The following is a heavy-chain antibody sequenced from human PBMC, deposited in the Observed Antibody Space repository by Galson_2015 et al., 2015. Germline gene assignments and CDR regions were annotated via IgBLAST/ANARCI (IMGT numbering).Heavy chain of an antibody. CDR2: INPSDGST. J-gene: IGHJ4*02. CDR1: GYTFTSYY. V-gene: IGHV1-46*01. CDR3: ARTGRSGSYCGD. D-gene: IGHD3-10*01. Sequence: SVKVSCKASGYTFTSYYMHWVRQAPGQGLEWMGIINPSDGSTSYAQKFQGRVTMTRDTSTSTVYMELNSLRSEDTAVYYCARTGRSGSYCGDWGQGTLVTVSS.